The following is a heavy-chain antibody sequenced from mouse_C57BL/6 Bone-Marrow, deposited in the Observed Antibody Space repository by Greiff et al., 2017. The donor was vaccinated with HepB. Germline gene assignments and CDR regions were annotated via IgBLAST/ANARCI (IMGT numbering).Heavy chain of an antibody. CDR1: GYTFTSYG. J-gene: IGHJ2*01. V-gene: IGHV1-81*01. CDR3: ARDYYGSSYDYFDY. D-gene: IGHD1-1*01. Sequence: QVQLQQSGAELARPGASVKLSCKASGYTFTSYGISWVKQRTGQGLEWIGEIYPRSGNTCYNEKFKGKATLTADKSSSTAYMELRSLTSEDSAVYFCARDYYGSSYDYFDYWGQGTTLTVSS. CDR2: IYPRSGNT.